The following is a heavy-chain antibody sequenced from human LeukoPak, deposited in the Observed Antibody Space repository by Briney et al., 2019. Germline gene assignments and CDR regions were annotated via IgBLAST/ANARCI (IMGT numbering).Heavy chain of an antibody. V-gene: IGHV4-39*01. CDR1: GGSXXXSXXX. J-gene: IGHJ5*02. CDR3: ARISVGAAGNNWFDP. CDR2: IYYSGST. Sequence: GGSXXXSXXXXGXIRXPPGXXXXXIGSIYYSGSTYYNPSLKSRVTISVDTSKNQFSLKLSSVTAADTAVYYCARISVGAAGNNWFDPWGQGTLVTVSS. D-gene: IGHD6-13*01.